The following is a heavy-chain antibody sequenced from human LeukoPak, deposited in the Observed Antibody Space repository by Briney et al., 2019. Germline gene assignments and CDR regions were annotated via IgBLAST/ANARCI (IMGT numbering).Heavy chain of an antibody. CDR3: ARGPRSSSWYEALLDY. D-gene: IGHD6-13*01. CDR2: INTNTGNP. CDR1: GYTFTSYA. J-gene: IGHJ4*02. Sequence: ASVKVSCKASGYTFTSYAMNWVRQAPGQGLEWMGWINTNTGNPTYAQGFTGRFVFSLDTSVSTAYLQISSLKAEDTAVYYCARGPRSSSWYEALLDYWGQGTLVTVSS. V-gene: IGHV7-4-1*02.